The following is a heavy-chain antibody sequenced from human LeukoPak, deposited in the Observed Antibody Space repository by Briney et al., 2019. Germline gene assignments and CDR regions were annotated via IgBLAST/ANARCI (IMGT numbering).Heavy chain of an antibody. D-gene: IGHD4-17*01. V-gene: IGHV3-23*01. Sequence: GGSLRLSCAASGFIFSSYAMSWVRQAPGKGLEWVSTISGSGGSTYYADSVKGRFSISRDNSDNTLYLQMSSLRADDTAVYYCSKGTNIGGDYGVFDYWGQGTLVTVSS. CDR2: ISGSGGST. CDR3: SKGTNIGGDYGVFDY. J-gene: IGHJ4*02. CDR1: GFIFSSYA.